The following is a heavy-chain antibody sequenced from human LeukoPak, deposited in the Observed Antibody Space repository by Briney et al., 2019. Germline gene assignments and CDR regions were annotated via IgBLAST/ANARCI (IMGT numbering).Heavy chain of an antibody. J-gene: IGHJ4*02. CDR1: GYTFTSYA. CDR2: MNPNSGNT. D-gene: IGHD3-22*01. V-gene: IGHV1-8*03. CDR3: ARAHGDYYDSSGYYSY. Sequence: ASVKVSCKASGYTFTSYAIHWVRQAPGQRLEWMGWMNPNSGNTGYAQKFQGRVTITRNTSISTAYMELSSLRSEDTAVYYCARAHGDYYDSSGYYSYWGQGTLVTVSS.